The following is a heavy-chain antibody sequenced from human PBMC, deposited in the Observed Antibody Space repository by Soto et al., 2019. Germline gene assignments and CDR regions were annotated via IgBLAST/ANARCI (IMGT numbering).Heavy chain of an antibody. D-gene: IGHD6-19*01. CDR2: IYSGGST. J-gene: IGHJ6*02. CDR3: ARNLIAVAGTFSPPQPFYYYYYGIDV. CDR1: GFTVSSNY. Sequence: PGGSLRLSCAASGFTVSSNYMSWVRQAPGKGLEWVSVIYSGGSTYYADSVKGRFTISRDNSKNTLYLQMNSLRAEDTAVYYCARNLIAVAGTFSPPQPFYYYYYGIDVWGQGTTVTVSS. V-gene: IGHV3-53*01.